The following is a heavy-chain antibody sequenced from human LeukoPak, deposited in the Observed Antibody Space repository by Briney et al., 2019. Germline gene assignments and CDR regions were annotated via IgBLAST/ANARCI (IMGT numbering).Heavy chain of an antibody. J-gene: IGHJ4*02. D-gene: IGHD6-19*01. CDR2: IQYNGNT. V-gene: IGHV4-59*01. Sequence: SETLSLTCTVSGDSISGYYWSWIRQPPGKGLEWIGLIQYNGNTNYNPSLKSRITVSVDTSNNDFSLNVRSVTAADTAVYYCARVLIDSSGWYHFDSWGQGTLVTVSS. CDR3: ARVLIDSSGWYHFDS. CDR1: GDSISGYY.